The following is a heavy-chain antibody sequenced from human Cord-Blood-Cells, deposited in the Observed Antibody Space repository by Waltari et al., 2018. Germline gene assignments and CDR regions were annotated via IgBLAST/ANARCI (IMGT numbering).Heavy chain of an antibody. J-gene: IGHJ4*02. CDR3: AREGGGGYDFWSGYYFDY. V-gene: IGHV4-59*01. CDR2: IYYSGST. D-gene: IGHD3-3*01. CDR1: GGSISSYY. Sequence: QVQLQESGPGLVKPSETLSLTCTVSGGSISSYYWSWIRQPPGKGLEWIGYIYYSGSTNTNPPLKVRFTISVNPPKTQFSRNRSSGAAADTAVYYCAREGGGGYDFWSGYYFDYWGQGTLVTVSS.